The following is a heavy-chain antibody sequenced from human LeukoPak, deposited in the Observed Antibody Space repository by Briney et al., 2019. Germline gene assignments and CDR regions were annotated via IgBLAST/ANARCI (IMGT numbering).Heavy chain of an antibody. J-gene: IGHJ3*02. CDR3: TTDHYTHTFAMVRGVYDAFDI. CDR1: GFTFSNAW. Sequence: GGSLRLSCAASGFTFSNAWMSWVRQAPGKGLEWVGRIKSKTDGGTTDYAAPVKGRFTISRDDSKNTLYLQMNSLKTEDTAVYYCTTDHYTHTFAMVRGVYDAFDIWGQGTMVTVSS. V-gene: IGHV3-15*01. CDR2: IKSKTDGGTT. D-gene: IGHD3-10*01.